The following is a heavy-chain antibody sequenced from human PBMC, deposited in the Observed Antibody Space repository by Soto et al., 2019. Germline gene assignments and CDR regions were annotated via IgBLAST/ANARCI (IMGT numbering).Heavy chain of an antibody. Sequence: SLRLSCAASGFTFSDYYMSWIRQAPGKGLEWVSYISSSSSYTNYADSVKGRFTISRDNAKNSLYLQMNSLRAEDTAVYYCARYGGWYGEDFDYWGQGTLVTVSS. CDR1: GFTFSDYY. CDR2: ISSSSSYT. D-gene: IGHD6-19*01. J-gene: IGHJ4*02. V-gene: IGHV3-11*06. CDR3: ARYGGWYGEDFDY.